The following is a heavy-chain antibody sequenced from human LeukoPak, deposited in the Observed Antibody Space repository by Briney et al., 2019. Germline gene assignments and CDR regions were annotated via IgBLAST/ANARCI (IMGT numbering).Heavy chain of an antibody. J-gene: IGHJ5*02. CDR2: ILYDGSNK. CDR1: GFTFSSYA. Sequence: GGSLRLSCAASGFTFSSYAMHWVRQAPGKGLEWVAVILYDGSNKYYADSVKGRFTISRDNSKNTLYLQMNSLRAEDTAVYYCARAQFPIVVVPVWFDPWGQGTLVTVSS. V-gene: IGHV3-30*04. CDR3: ARAQFPIVVVPVWFDP. D-gene: IGHD2-2*01.